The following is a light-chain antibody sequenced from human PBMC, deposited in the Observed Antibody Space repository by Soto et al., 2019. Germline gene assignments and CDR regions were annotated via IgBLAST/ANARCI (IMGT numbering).Light chain of an antibody. J-gene: IGKJ1*01. CDR3: QQYNNWPLSIT. Sequence: EIVMTQSPATLSVSPGERATLSCRASQSISSNLAWYQQKPGQAPRLLIYGASSRATGIPDRFSGSGSGTDFTLTISSLQSEDFAVYYCQQYNNWPLSITFGQGTKVDIK. V-gene: IGKV3D-15*01. CDR2: GAS. CDR1: QSISSN.